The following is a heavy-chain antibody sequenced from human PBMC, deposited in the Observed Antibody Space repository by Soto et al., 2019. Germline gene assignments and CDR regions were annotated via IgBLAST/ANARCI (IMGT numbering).Heavy chain of an antibody. J-gene: IGHJ5*01. CDR3: ARDHRWGYEYGDYGDS. Sequence: PGGSLRLSCAASGFAFSDYYMTWIRQAPGKGLEWVSSLSNSGTYTNYADSVKGRFITSRDNAKNSLFLHLNSLRAEDTAFYYCARDHRWGYEYGDYGDSWGHGTLVTVSS. CDR1: GFAFSDYY. D-gene: IGHD4-17*01. V-gene: IGHV3-11*05. CDR2: LSNSGTYT.